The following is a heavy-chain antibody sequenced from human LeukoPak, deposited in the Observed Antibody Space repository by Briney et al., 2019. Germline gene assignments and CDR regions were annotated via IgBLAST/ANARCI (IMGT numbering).Heavy chain of an antibody. D-gene: IGHD1-26*01. Sequence: GGSLRLSCAASGLTFGSQWMSWVRQAPGKGLEWVANIKQDGSERHFVDSVKGRFSISTDIARNSVWLQMNSLTAEDTAVYYCARDPDQIVGANFDYWGQGTLVTVSS. CDR2: IKQDGSER. J-gene: IGHJ4*02. V-gene: IGHV3-7*01. CDR3: ARDPDQIVGANFDY. CDR1: GLTFGSQW.